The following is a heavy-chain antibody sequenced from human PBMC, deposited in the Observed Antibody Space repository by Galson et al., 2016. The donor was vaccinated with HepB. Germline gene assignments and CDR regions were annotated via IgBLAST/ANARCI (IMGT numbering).Heavy chain of an antibody. CDR2: ISGGGGST. V-gene: IGHV3-23*01. CDR1: GFTFSDYA. CDR3: AKNPDRLRSHTPDNWFDP. J-gene: IGHJ5*02. Sequence: SLRLSCAASGFTFSDYAMSWVRQAPGKRPEWVSAISGGGGSTYYADSVRGRFTISRDNSKNTLFLQMNSLRAEDTAVYYCAKNPDRLRSHTPDNWFDPWGQGTLVTVSS. D-gene: IGHD3-3*01.